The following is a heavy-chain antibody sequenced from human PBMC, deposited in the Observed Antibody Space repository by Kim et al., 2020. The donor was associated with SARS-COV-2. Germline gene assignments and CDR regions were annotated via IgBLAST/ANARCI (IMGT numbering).Heavy chain of an antibody. V-gene: IGHV1-69*13. CDR3: ARILTGSSWYDAFDI. J-gene: IGHJ3*02. D-gene: IGHD6-13*01. CDR1: GGTFSSYA. Sequence: SVKVSCKASGGTFSSYAISWVRQAPGQGLEWMGGIIPIFGTANYAQKFQGGVTITADESTSTAYMELSSLRSEDTAVYYCARILTGSSWYDAFDIWGQGTMVTVSS. CDR2: IIPIFGTA.